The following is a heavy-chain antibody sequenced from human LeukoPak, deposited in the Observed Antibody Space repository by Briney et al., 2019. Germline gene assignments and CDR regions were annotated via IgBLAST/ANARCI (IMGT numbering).Heavy chain of an antibody. Sequence: GGSLRLSCAASGFTFDDYAMHWVRQAPRKGLEWVSGISWNSATIDYADSVKGRFSISRDNSKNYLYLQMNSLRAEDTAFYYCAKAVSSGTGTYYFDYWGQGTLVTVSS. CDR2: ISWNSATI. J-gene: IGHJ4*02. D-gene: IGHD6-19*01. CDR3: AKAVSSGTGTYYFDY. CDR1: GFTFDDYA. V-gene: IGHV3-9*01.